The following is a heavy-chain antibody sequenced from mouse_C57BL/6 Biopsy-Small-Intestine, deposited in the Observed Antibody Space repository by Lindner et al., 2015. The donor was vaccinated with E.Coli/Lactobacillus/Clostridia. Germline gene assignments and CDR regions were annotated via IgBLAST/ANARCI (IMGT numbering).Heavy chain of an antibody. D-gene: IGHD4-1*01. V-gene: IGHV1-31*01. J-gene: IGHJ2*01. CDR2: IYPYNGIS. Sequence: VQLQESGPELVKPGASVKISCKASGYSFTGYYMNWVKQSHGNILDWIGYIYPYNGISSYNQKFKGKATLTVDKSSTTAYMELRSLTSEDSAVYYCASLTGTKGYFDYWGQGTTLTVSS. CDR1: GYSFTGYY. CDR3: ASLTGTKGYFDY.